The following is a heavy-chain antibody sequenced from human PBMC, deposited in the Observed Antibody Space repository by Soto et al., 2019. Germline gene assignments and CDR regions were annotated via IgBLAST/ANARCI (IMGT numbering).Heavy chain of an antibody. CDR1: GYSFTSYW. D-gene: IGHD3-3*01. CDR2: IYPGDSDT. J-gene: IGHJ4*02. Sequence: GESLKISCKGSGYSFTSYWIGWVRQMPGKGLEWMGIIYPGDSDTRYSPSFQGQVTISADKSISTAYLQWSSLKASDTAMYYCARHGTYYDFWSGYPDYWGQGTLVTVSS. V-gene: IGHV5-51*01. CDR3: ARHGTYYDFWSGYPDY.